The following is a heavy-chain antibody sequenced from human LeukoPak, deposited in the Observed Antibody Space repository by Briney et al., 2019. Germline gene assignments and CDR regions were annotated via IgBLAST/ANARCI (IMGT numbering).Heavy chain of an antibody. D-gene: IGHD3-22*01. CDR1: GPTFSNTW. CDR3: STYRWQYDSSGYDY. J-gene: IGHJ4*02. CDR2: IKSNADGGTT. V-gene: IGHV3-15*01. Sequence: ESMTLSCPAAGPTFSNTWMSWVRQVTGEGLEWLGRIKSNADGGTTDYAATGQGRITISRDDSQNTLYLQLDSLKAEDTAVYYCSTYRWQYDSSGYDYWGQGTLVAVSS.